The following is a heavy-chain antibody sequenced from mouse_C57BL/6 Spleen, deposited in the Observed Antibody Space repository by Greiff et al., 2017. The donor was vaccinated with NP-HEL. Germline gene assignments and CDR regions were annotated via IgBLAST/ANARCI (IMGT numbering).Heavy chain of an antibody. CDR2: IHPNSGST. CDR3: AREGPYGSEYFDV. D-gene: IGHD1-1*01. CDR1: GYTFTSYW. J-gene: IGHJ1*03. Sequence: VKLQQPGAELVKPGASVKLSCKASGYTFTSYWMHWVKQRPGQGLEWIGMIHPNSGSTNYNEKFKSKATLTVDKSSSTAYMQLSSLTSEDSAVYYCAREGPYGSEYFDVWGTGTTVTVSS. V-gene: IGHV1-64*01.